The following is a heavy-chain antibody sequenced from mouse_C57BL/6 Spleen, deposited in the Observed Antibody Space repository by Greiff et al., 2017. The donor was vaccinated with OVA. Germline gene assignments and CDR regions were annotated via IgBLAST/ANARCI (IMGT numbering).Heavy chain of an antibody. J-gene: IGHJ4*01. Sequence: EVQLQQSGPELVKPGASVKISCKASGYTFTDYYMNWVKQSHGKSLEWIGDINPNNGGTSYNQKFKGKATLTVDKSSSTAYMELRSLTSADSAVYYCARGEYGNSYWGQGTSVTVSS. CDR3: ARGEYGNSY. V-gene: IGHV1-26*01. CDR2: INPNNGGT. CDR1: GYTFTDYY. D-gene: IGHD2-10*02.